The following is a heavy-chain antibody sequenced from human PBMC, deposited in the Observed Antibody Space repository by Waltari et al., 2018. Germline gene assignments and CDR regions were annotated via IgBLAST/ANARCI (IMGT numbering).Heavy chain of an antibody. CDR1: GGSISSSSYY. CDR3: ARYVGSSWSRTFDY. Sequence: QLQLQESGPGLVKPSETLSLTCTVSGGSISSSSYYWGWIRQPPGKGLEWIGSIYYSGSTYYNPSLKSRVTISVDTSKNQFSLKLSSVTAADTAVYYCARYVGSSWSRTFDYWGQGTLVTVSS. V-gene: IGHV4-39*01. J-gene: IGHJ4*02. CDR2: IYYSGST. D-gene: IGHD6-13*01.